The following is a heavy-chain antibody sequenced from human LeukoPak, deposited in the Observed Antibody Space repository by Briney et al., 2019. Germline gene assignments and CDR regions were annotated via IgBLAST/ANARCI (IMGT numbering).Heavy chain of an antibody. V-gene: IGHV3-21*01. J-gene: IGHJ4*02. D-gene: IGHD6-13*01. CDR1: GFTFSSYS. CDR3: ARDIAAAVDY. Sequence: GGSLRLSCAASGFTFSSYSMNWVRQAPGKGLEWVSSISSSSSYIYYADSVKGRFTISRDNAKNSLYLQMNSLRAEDTAVHYCARDIAAAVDYWGQGTLVTVSS. CDR2: ISSSSSYI.